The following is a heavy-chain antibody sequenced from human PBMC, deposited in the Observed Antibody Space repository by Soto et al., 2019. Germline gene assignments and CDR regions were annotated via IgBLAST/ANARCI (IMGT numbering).Heavy chain of an antibody. J-gene: IGHJ4*02. Sequence: WWSLRLSCAACGVSVKISVMDGVRQAPGKGLVWVSRISSDGSRTSYADSVKGRFTISRDNAKNTLYLQMNSLRAEDTAIYYCARVYSSLSSYDYWGQGTLVTVSS. V-gene: IGHV3-74*01. D-gene: IGHD5-18*01. CDR3: ARVYSSLSSYDY. CDR1: GVSVKISV. CDR2: ISSDGSRT.